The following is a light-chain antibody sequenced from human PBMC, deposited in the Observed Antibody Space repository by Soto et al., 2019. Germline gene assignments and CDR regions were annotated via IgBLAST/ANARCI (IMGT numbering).Light chain of an antibody. CDR3: SSYTSSSTPHVV. Sequence: QSALTQPASVSGSPGQSITISCTGTSSDVGGYNYVSWYQQHPGKAPKLMIYDDSNRPSGVSNRFSVSKSGNTASLTISGLQAEDEADYYCSSYTSSSTPHVVFGGGTQLTVL. CDR1: SSDVGGYNY. J-gene: IGLJ2*01. CDR2: DDS. V-gene: IGLV2-14*01.